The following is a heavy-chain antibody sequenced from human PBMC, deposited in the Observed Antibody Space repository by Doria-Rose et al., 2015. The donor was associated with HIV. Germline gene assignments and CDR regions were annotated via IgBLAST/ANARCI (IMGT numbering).Heavy chain of an antibody. CDR2: IFSDDER. D-gene: IGHD6-13*01. CDR3: ARIKSSRWYHKYYFDF. J-gene: IGHJ4*02. V-gene: IGHV2-26*01. Sequence: QVTLKESGPVLVKPTETLTLTCTVSGVSLSSPGMGVRWIRQPPGKALEWLANIFSDDERAYKSSLKSRLTISRCTSKSQAVLTMTDMDPVDTATYYCARIKSSRWYHKYYFDFWGQGTLVIVSA. CDR1: GVSLSSPGMG.